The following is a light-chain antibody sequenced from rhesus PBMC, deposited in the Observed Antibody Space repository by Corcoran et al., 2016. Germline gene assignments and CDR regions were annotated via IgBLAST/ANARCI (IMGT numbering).Light chain of an antibody. CDR2: GVS. V-gene: IGLV2S7*01. Sequence: QSAPTQPPSVSGSPGQSITISCTGTSSDIGNSNYVSWYQHHPDKAPRLMIHGVSSRPSGVSDRFSGSKSDNTASLTISGVQPEDEADYYCSSYTANSTYIFGSGTRLTVL. CDR1: SSDIGNSNY. CDR3: SSYTANSTYI. J-gene: IGLJ1*01.